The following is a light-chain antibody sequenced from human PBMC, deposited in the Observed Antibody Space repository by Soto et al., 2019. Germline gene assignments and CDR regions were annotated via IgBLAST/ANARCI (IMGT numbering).Light chain of an antibody. V-gene: IGLV2-11*01. CDR3: CSYAGSYTHV. CDR1: PIDVGAYIY. Sequence: LPPPPPVSGSPGQTVTFSCTGTPIDVGAYIYVSWYQQHPGKAPKLIIYDVIKRPSGVPDRFSGSKSGNTASLTISGLQAEDEADYYCCSYAGSYTHVFGTGTKV. J-gene: IGLJ1*01. CDR2: DVI.